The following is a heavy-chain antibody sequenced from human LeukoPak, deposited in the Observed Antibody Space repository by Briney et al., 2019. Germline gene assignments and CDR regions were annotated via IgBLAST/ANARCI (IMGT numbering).Heavy chain of an antibody. CDR3: ARPVGYCSSTSCPPAY. CDR2: ISSSYSTI. CDR1: GFTFSGYN. J-gene: IGHJ4*02. V-gene: IGHV3-48*01. D-gene: IGHD2-2*01. Sequence: PGGSLRLSCAASGFTFSGYNINWVRQAPGKGLEWVSYISSSYSTINYADSVKGRFTISRDNAKNSLYLQMNSLRAEDTAVYYYARPVGYCSSTSCPPAYWGQGSLVTVSS.